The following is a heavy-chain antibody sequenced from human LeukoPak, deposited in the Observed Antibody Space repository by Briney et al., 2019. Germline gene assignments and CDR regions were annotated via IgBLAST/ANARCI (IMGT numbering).Heavy chain of an antibody. CDR1: RFTFSNYG. Sequence: LPGGSLRLSCAASRFTFSNYGVNWVRQAPGKGLEWVSYINSRSSTIYCADSVRGRFTISRDNAKNSLYLQMNSLKAEDTAIYYCAREVGTPQAFDIWGQGTMVTVSS. V-gene: IGHV3-48*01. J-gene: IGHJ3*02. D-gene: IGHD1-26*01. CDR2: INSRSSTI. CDR3: AREVGTPQAFDI.